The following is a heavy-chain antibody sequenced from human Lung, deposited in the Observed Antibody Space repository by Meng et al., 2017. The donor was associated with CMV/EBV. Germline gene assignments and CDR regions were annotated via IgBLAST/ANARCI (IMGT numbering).Heavy chain of an antibody. CDR2: IYPGDSDT. CDR3: ARSFYDFWSGYTDYYYGIDV. CDR1: GYSFTSYW. J-gene: IGHJ6*01. Sequence: GGSLRLXCKGSGYSFTSYWIGWVRQMPGKGLEWMGIIYPGDSDTRYSPSFQGQVTISADKSISTAYLQWSSLKASDTAMYYCARSFYDFWSGYTDYYYGIDVXGQGXTVTVSS. D-gene: IGHD3-3*01. V-gene: IGHV5-51*01.